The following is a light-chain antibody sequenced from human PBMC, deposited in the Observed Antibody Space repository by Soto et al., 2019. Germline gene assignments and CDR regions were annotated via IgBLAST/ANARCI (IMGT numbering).Light chain of an antibody. CDR2: GNT. V-gene: IGLV1-40*01. CDR3: QSYDSSLSGYV. J-gene: IGLJ1*01. Sequence: QLVLTQPPSVSGAPGQRVTISCTGSSSNIGAGYDVHWYQQLPGTAPKLLIYGNTNRPSRVPDRFSASKSGTSASLAITGLQAEDEADYYCQSYDSSLSGYVFGTGTKLTVL. CDR1: SSNIGAGYD.